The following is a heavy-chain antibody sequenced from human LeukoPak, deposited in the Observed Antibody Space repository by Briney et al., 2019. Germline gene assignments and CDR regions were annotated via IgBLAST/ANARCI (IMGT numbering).Heavy chain of an antibody. CDR1: GGSISSYY. Sequence: PSETLSLTCTVSGGSISSYYWSWIRQPPGKGLEWIGCIYYSGSTNYNPSLKSRVSISVDTSKNQFSLKLTSVTAADTAVYYCASGFGDYTYFDYWGQGTLVTVSS. D-gene: IGHD4-17*01. CDR2: IYYSGST. V-gene: IGHV4-59*01. J-gene: IGHJ4*02. CDR3: ASGFGDYTYFDY.